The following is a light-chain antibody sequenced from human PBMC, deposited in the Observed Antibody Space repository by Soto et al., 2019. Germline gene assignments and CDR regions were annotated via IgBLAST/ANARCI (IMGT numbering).Light chain of an antibody. CDR2: DVS. CDR3: SSYTSSSSYV. Sequence: QSALTQPASVSGSPGQSITISCTGTSSDVGGYNYVSWYQQHPGKAPKLTIYDVSNRPSGVSNRFSGSKSGNTASLTISGLQAEDAADYYCSSYTSSSSYVFGTGTKLTVL. J-gene: IGLJ1*01. V-gene: IGLV2-14*01. CDR1: SSDVGGYNY.